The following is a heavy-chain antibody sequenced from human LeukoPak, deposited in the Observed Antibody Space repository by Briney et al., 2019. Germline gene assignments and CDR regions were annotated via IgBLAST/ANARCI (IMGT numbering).Heavy chain of an antibody. Sequence: SETLSLTCTVSGSFISNGYYWGWIRQPPGKGLEWIGSIYHSGSTFYNPSLKSRVTLSVDTSKNRFSLQLNSVTPEDTAVYYCARVGYSSSSVWRHNWFDPWGQGTLVTVSS. CDR3: ARVGYSSSSVWRHNWFDP. J-gene: IGHJ5*02. V-gene: IGHV4-38-2*02. D-gene: IGHD6-6*01. CDR1: GSFISNGYY. CDR2: IYHSGST.